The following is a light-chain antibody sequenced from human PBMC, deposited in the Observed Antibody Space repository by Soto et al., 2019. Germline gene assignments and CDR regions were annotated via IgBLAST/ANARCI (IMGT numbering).Light chain of an antibody. CDR3: QKYNSAPPVT. Sequence: DIQITQSPSSLYASVGDSVTITCRASQGISNYLACYQQKPGKVPKLLIYAASTLQSGVPSRFSGSGSGTDFTLTISSLQPEDVATYFCQKYNSAPPVTFGPGTKVDIK. V-gene: IGKV1-27*01. J-gene: IGKJ3*01. CDR2: AAS. CDR1: QGISNY.